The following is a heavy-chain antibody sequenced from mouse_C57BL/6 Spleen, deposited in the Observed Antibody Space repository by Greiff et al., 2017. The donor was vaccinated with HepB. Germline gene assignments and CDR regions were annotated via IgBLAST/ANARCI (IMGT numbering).Heavy chain of an antibody. CDR3: ARPDYDFPFAY. CDR1: GYTFTSYT. V-gene: IGHV1-4*01. J-gene: IGHJ3*01. CDR2: INPSSGYT. Sequence: QVQLQQSGAELARPGASVKMSCKASGYTFTSYTMHWVKQRPGQGLEWIGYINPSSGYTKYNQKFKDKATLTADKSSSTAYMQLSSLTSEDSAVYYCARPDYDFPFAYWGQGTLVTVSA. D-gene: IGHD2-4*01.